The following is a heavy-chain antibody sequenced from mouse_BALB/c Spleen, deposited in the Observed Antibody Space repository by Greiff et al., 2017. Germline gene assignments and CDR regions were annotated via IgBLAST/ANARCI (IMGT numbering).Heavy chain of an antibody. CDR2: IWTGGGT. D-gene: IGHD2-4*01. CDR3: VRDFPAYDYDHAMDY. CDR1: GFSLTSYD. Sequence: VQLQQSGPGLVAPSQSLSITCTVSGFSLTSYDISWIRQPPGKGLEWLGVIWTGGGTNYNSAFMSRLSISKDNSKSQVFLKMNSLQTDDTAIYYCVRDFPAYDYDHAMDYWGQGTSVTVSS. J-gene: IGHJ4*01. V-gene: IGHV2-9-2*01.